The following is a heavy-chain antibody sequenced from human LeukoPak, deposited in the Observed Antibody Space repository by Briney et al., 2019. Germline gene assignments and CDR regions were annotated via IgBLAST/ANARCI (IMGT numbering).Heavy chain of an antibody. CDR1: GFTFSSYA. V-gene: IGHV3-30-3*01. CDR3: ARGVTTTVTTPGH. D-gene: IGHD4-17*01. J-gene: IGHJ4*02. Sequence: GGSLRLSCAASGFTFSSYAMHWVRQAPGKGLEWVAVISYDGSNKYYADSVKGRFTISRDNSKNTLYLQMNSLRAEDTAVYYCARGVTTTVTTPGHWGQGTLVTVSS. CDR2: ISYDGSNK.